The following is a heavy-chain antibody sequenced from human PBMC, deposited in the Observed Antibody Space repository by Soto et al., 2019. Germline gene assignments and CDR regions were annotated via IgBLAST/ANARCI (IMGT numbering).Heavy chain of an antibody. CDR1: GGSISSGGYS. CDR2: IYHSGST. V-gene: IGHV4-30-2*01. D-gene: IGHD3-3*01. CDR3: AAGAIFGVVPLDY. Sequence: QLQLQESGSGLVKPSQTLSLTCAVSGGSISSGGYSWSWIRQPPGKGMEWIGYIYHSGSTYYNPSLKSRVTISVDRSKNQFSMKMSSVTAADTDLYYCAAGAIFGVVPLDYWGQGTLVTVSS. J-gene: IGHJ4*02.